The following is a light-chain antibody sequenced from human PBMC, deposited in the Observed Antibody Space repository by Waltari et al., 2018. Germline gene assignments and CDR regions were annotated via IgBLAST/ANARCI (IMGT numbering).Light chain of an antibody. Sequence: SYELIQPPSVSVSPGQTASITCFGDKLGDKYACWYQQKPGQSPVLVIYQDNKRPSGIPERFSGSNSGNTATLTISGTQTMDEADYYCQAWDSDTDVVFGGGTKLTVL. J-gene: IGLJ2*01. V-gene: IGLV3-1*01. CDR1: KLGDKY. CDR2: QDN. CDR3: QAWDSDTDVV.